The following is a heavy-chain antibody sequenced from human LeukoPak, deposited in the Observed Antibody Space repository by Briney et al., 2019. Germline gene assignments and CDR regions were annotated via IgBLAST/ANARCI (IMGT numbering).Heavy chain of an antibody. CDR3: AKYYYYGSGSFSPPEY. CDR1: GFAFSTYA. V-gene: IGHV3-23*01. D-gene: IGHD3-10*01. J-gene: IGHJ4*02. Sequence: GGSLRLPCAASGFAFSTYAMSWVRQAPEKGLEWVSAIDDSGTTIYYADSVKGRFTISRDNSKNTLYLQMGSLRAEDTAVYYCAKYYYYGSGSFSPPEYWGQGTLVTVSS. CDR2: IDDSGTTI.